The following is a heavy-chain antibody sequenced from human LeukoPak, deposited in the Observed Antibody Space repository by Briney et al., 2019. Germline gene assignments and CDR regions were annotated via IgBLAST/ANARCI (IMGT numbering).Heavy chain of an antibody. CDR1: GFTFSSYS. J-gene: IGHJ4*02. Sequence: KTGGSLRLSCAASGFTFSSYSMNWVRQAPGKGLEWVSSISSSGTYIDYADSVKGRITISRDNAKNSLFLQMHSLRAVDTAVYYCARAGDPEYWGQGTLVTVSS. CDR3: ARAGDPEY. D-gene: IGHD3-10*01. V-gene: IGHV3-21*01. CDR2: ISSSGTYI.